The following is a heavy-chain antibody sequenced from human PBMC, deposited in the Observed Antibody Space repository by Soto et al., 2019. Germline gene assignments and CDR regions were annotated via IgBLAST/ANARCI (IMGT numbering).Heavy chain of an antibody. CDR1: GYTFTSYY. CDR3: AREIVGAPPFLDF. Sequence: QVQLVQSGAEVKKPGASVKVSCKASGYTFTSYYMHWVRQAPGQGLEWMGIRNPSGGSTSYAQKFEHSVTMTRDTSTSTGHMELSSLRSEDTAVYYGAREIVGAPPFLDFWGQGTLASVSS. CDR2: RNPSGGST. V-gene: IGHV1-46*01. D-gene: IGHD1-26*01. J-gene: IGHJ4*02.